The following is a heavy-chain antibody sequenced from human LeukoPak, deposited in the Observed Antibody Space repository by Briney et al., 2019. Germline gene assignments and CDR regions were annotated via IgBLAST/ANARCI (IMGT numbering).Heavy chain of an antibody. CDR3: ARSALCSYGLNWFDP. Sequence: KPSETLSLTCTVSGGSISSYYWSWIRQPPGKGLEWIGYIYYSGSTNYSPSLKSRVTISVDTSKNQFSLKLSSVTAADTAVYYCARSALCSYGLNWFDPWGQGTLVTVSS. V-gene: IGHV4-59*01. CDR2: IYYSGST. CDR1: GGSISSYY. J-gene: IGHJ5*02. D-gene: IGHD5-18*01.